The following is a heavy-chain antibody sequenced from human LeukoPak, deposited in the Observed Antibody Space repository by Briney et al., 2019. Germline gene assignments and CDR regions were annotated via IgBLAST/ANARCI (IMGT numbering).Heavy chain of an antibody. Sequence: VASVKVSCKASGYTFTSYDMNWVRQATGQGLEWMGWMNPNSGNTGYAQKFQGRVTMTRNTSISTAYMELSSLRSEDTAVYYCARGWLGARRNWFDPWGQGTLVTVSS. CDR2: MNPNSGNT. V-gene: IGHV1-8*01. J-gene: IGHJ5*02. CDR3: ARGWLGARRNWFDP. D-gene: IGHD3-9*01. CDR1: GYTFTSYD.